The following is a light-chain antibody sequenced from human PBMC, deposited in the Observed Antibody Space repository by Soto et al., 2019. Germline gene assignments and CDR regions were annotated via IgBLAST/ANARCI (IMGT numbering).Light chain of an antibody. Sequence: DIQLTQSPSFLSASVGDRVTITCRASQGISSHLAWFQQKPAKAPNLLIYAASTLQSGVPSRFSGCGSGTEFTLTISSLQPEDFATYYCQQLNTYPYTFGQGTKLEIK. J-gene: IGKJ2*01. CDR3: QQLNTYPYT. CDR2: AAS. V-gene: IGKV1-9*01. CDR1: QGISSH.